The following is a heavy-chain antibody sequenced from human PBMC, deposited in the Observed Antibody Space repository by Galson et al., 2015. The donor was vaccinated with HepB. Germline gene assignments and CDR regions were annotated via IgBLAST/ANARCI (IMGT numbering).Heavy chain of an antibody. Sequence: CAISGDSVSSNSFAWNWIRQSPSRGLEWLGRTYYRSKWFNDYAVSLKSRITINPDTSMNQFSLQLNSVTPEDTAIYYCAREGGGKGGYDYWGQGALVTVSS. D-gene: IGHD5-12*01. CDR3: AREGGGKGGYDY. J-gene: IGHJ4*02. CDR1: GDSVSSNSFA. V-gene: IGHV6-1*01. CDR2: TYYRSKWFN.